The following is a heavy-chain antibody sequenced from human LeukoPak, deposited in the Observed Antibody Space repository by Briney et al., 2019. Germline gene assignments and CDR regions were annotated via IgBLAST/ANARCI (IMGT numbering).Heavy chain of an antibody. Sequence: SVKVSCRASGFTLTSSPMQWLRQARGQHLEWLGWIVVGSGNTNYAHKFKERLTIHRAMSTTTAHFGVSGPRPEATPVYYCAAESGWYSSDYWGQGTLVTVSS. D-gene: IGHD6-19*01. CDR3: AAESGWYSSDY. CDR2: IVVGSGNT. V-gene: IGHV1-58*02. CDR1: GFTLTSSP. J-gene: IGHJ4*02.